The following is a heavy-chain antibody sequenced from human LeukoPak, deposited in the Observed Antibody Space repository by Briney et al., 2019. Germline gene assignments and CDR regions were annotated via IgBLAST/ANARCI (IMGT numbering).Heavy chain of an antibody. V-gene: IGHV1-8*01. CDR3: AKGGGYSYGLILD. CDR2: MNPNTGNT. D-gene: IGHD5-18*01. Sequence: ASVRVSCKGYRYTFSSYDINWVRQAPGQGLEWMGWMNPNTGNTGYAPKFQGRVTMTRDTSISTAYMELRGLRSEDTAVYYCAKGGGYSYGLILDWGQGTLVTVSS. J-gene: IGHJ4*02. CDR1: RYTFSSYD.